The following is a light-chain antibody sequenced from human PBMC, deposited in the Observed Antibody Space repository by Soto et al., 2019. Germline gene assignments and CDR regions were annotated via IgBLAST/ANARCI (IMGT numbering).Light chain of an antibody. CDR1: ESVHRN. CDR3: QHYNNWPPT. CDR2: YAS. V-gene: IGKV3-15*01. J-gene: IGKJ3*01. Sequence: EMVMTQSPATLSVSPGERVTLSCRASESVHRNLAWYQQKPGQGPSLLIYYASTRATGGPDRFTGSGSGTEFTLTISSLQSEDAGVYHCQHYNNWPPTFGPGTKVEI.